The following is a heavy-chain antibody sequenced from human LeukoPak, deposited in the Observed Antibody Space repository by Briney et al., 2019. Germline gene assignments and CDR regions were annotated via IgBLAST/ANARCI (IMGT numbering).Heavy chain of an antibody. CDR1: RYTFTGYY. CDR2: INPDSGGT. J-gene: IGHJ4*02. Sequence: GASVKVSCKASRYTFTGYYMHWVRQAPGQGLEWMGWINPDSGGTNYAQKFQGRVTLTRDTSISTAYMELSRLRSDDTAVYYCARRATYYEVLTGSNFDYWGQGTLITVSS. CDR3: ARRATYYEVLTGSNFDY. D-gene: IGHD3-9*01. V-gene: IGHV1-2*02.